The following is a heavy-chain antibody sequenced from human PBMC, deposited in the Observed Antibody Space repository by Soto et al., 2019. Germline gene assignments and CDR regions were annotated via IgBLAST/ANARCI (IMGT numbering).Heavy chain of an antibody. D-gene: IGHD3-22*01. Sequence: PGGSLRLSCAASGFTFSGYEMNWVRQAPGKGLEWVSYISGSGSTIYYADSVKGRFTISRDNAKDSPYLQMNSLRAEDTAVYYCAREVVVFGVIIPTPMDVWGQGTTVTVSS. CDR2: ISGSGSTI. J-gene: IGHJ6*02. CDR1: GFTFSGYE. CDR3: AREVVVFGVIIPTPMDV. V-gene: IGHV3-48*03.